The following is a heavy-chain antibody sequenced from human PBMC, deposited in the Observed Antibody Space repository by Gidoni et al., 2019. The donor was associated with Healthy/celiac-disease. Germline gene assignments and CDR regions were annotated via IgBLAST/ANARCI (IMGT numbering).Heavy chain of an antibody. CDR2: ISSNGGST. CDR3: ARPLVGGAKAEPAFDI. V-gene: IGHV3-64*01. Sequence: EVQLVESGGGLGQPGGSMRLSCAPAGITVSSYDMHWVRQAPGKGLQYVSAISSNGGSTYYANSVKGRFTISRDNSKNTLYLQMSSLRAEDMAVYYCARPLVGGAKAEPAFDIWGQGTMVTVSS. D-gene: IGHD1-26*01. J-gene: IGHJ3*02. CDR1: GITVSSYD.